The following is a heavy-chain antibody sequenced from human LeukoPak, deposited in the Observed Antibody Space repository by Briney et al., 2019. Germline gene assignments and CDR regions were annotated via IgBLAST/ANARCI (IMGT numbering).Heavy chain of an antibody. J-gene: IGHJ4*02. CDR1: EYTFSGYY. V-gene: IGHV1-2*02. CDR2: MNPTSGGT. D-gene: IGHD6-19*01. Sequence: ASVKVSCKASEYTFSGYYIHWVRQGPGRGLEWMGWMNPTSGGTKFAQKFQGRVTMTRDTSINTAYMELSSLRSDDTAIYYCAKEATGWQYYFDSWGQGTLVTVSS. CDR3: AKEATGWQYYFDS.